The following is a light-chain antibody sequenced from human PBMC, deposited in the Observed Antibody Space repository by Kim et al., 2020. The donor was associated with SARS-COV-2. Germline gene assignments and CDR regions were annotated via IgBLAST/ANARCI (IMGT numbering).Light chain of an antibody. CDR1: QSVGDKY. CDR3: QQYGSLPWT. J-gene: IGKJ1*01. V-gene: IGKV3-20*01. CDR2: GAS. Sequence: EIVLTQSPGTLSLSPGERATLSCRASQSVGDKYLAWYQQKPGQAPRLLIYGASSRATGIPDRFSVSGSGTDFTLTISRLEPEDFAVYYCQQYGSLPWTFGQGAKVDIK.